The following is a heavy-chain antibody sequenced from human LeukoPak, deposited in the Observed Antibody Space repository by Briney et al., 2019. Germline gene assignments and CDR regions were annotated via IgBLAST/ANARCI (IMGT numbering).Heavy chain of an antibody. J-gene: IGHJ6*02. V-gene: IGHV3-11*01. CDR1: GFTFSDYY. CDR3: AREGPRDYYYGMDV. Sequence: GGSQRLSCAASGFTFSDYYMSWIRQAPGKGLEWVSYISSSGSTIYYADSVKGRFTISRDNAKNSLYLQMNSLRAEDTAVYYCAREGPRDYYYGMDVWGQGTTVTVSS. CDR2: ISSSGSTI.